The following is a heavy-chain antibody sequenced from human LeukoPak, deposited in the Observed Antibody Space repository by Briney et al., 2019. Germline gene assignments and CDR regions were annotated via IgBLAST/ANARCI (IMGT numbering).Heavy chain of an antibody. CDR2: IYYSGST. D-gene: IGHD3-22*01. CDR1: GGSISSGDYY. CDR3: ARGFESSGYYYYFDY. Sequence: SETLSLTGSVSGGSISSGDYYWSWIRQHPGKGLEWIGYIYYSGSTYYNPSLKSRVTISVDTSKNQFSLKLSSVTAADTAVYYCARGFESSGYYYYFDYWGQGTLLTVSS. V-gene: IGHV4-31*03. J-gene: IGHJ4*02.